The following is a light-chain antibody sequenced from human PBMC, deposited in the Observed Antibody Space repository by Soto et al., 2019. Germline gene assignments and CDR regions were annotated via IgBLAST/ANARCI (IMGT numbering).Light chain of an antibody. V-gene: IGKV2-30*01. CDR1: HSLIYSDGNGY. CDR2: KVS. J-gene: IGKJ1*01. CDR3: MEGTHWPPWT. Sequence: DVVMTQSPLSLSVTLGQPASISCRSSHSLIYSDGNGYLNWFQQRPGQSPRRLIYKVSNRDSGVPDRFSGSGSGTDFTLKISRVEADDVGIYFCMEGTHWPPWTFGQGTKVEIK.